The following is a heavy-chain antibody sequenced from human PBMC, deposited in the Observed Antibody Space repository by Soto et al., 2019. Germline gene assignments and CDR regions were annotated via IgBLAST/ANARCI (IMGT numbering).Heavy chain of an antibody. CDR1: GFTFDDYA. V-gene: IGHV3-9*01. CDR3: AKDRGYSGYHLFLHAFDI. Sequence: DVQLVESGGGLVQPGRSLRLSCAASGFTFDDYAMHWVRQAPGKGLEWVSGISWNSGSIGSADSVKGRFTISRDNAKNSLYLQMNSLRAEDTALYYCAKDRGYSGYHLFLHAFDIWGHGTMVTVSS. J-gene: IGHJ3*02. D-gene: IGHD5-12*01. CDR2: ISWNSGSI.